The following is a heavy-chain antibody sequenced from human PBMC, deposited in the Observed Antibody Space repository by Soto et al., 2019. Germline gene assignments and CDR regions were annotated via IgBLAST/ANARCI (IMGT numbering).Heavy chain of an antibody. CDR2: IIPIFNIP. Sequence: ASVKVSCKASGGTFSNYAISWVRQAPGQGLEWMGGIIPIFNIPDYAQKFQGRVSITADKATSTAYMELSNLRPEDTAIYYCAKARGYGWGRNNHYYGMDVWGQGTKVTVSS. V-gene: IGHV1-69*10. J-gene: IGHJ6*02. CDR1: GGTFSNYA. CDR3: AKARGYGWGRNNHYYGMDV. D-gene: IGHD3-10*01.